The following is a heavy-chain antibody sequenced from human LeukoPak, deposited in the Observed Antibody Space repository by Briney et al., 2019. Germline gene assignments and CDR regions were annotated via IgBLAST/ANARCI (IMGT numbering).Heavy chain of an antibody. Sequence: SETLSLTCTVSGGSISSYYWRWLRQPAGKGLDEIGRIYSSGSTNYNPSLKSRVIMSVDTSKNQFTLKLSSVTAADTAVYYCARDLEVDFWSGYSRIYYYYMDVWGKGTTVTVSS. CDR2: IYSSGST. J-gene: IGHJ6*03. CDR1: GGSISSYY. CDR3: ARDLEVDFWSGYSRIYYYYMDV. D-gene: IGHD3-3*01. V-gene: IGHV4-4*07.